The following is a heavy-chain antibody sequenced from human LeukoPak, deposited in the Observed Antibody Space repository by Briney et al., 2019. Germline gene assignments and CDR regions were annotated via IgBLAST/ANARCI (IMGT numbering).Heavy chain of an antibody. J-gene: IGHJ6*02. CDR2: ISYDGSNK. CDR3: ARDPPDYDILTGDYYGMDV. V-gene: IGHV3-30*04. D-gene: IGHD3-9*01. CDR1: GFTFSTYA. Sequence: GGSLRLSCAASGFTFSTYAMHWVRQAPGKGLEWVAVISYDGSNKYYADSVKGRFTISRDNSKNTLYLQMNSLRAEDTAVYYCARDPPDYDILTGDYYGMDVWGQGTTVTVSS.